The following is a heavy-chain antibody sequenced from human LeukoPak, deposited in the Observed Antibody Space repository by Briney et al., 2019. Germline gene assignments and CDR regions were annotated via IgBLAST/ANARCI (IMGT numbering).Heavy chain of an antibody. CDR2: INPSGGST. Sequence: ASVKGSCKASGYTFTSYYMHWVRQAPGQGLEWMGIINPSGGSTSYAQKFQGRVTMTRDTSTSTVYMELSSLRSEDTAVYYCARTMIVVEYAFDIWGQGTMVTVSS. CDR1: GYTFTSYY. CDR3: ARTMIVVEYAFDI. V-gene: IGHV1-46*01. D-gene: IGHD3-22*01. J-gene: IGHJ3*02.